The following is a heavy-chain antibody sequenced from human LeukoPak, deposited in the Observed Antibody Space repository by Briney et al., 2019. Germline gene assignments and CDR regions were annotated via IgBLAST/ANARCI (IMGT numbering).Heavy chain of an antibody. CDR2: ISSSSSYI. J-gene: IGHJ4*02. V-gene: IGHV3-21*01. CDR1: GFTFSSYT. CDR3: ARWYYYDSSGYYSDY. D-gene: IGHD3-22*01. Sequence: GGSLRLSCAASGFTFSSYTMNWVRQAPGKGLEWVSSISSSSSYIYYADSVKGRFTISRDNAKNSLYLQMNSLRAEDTAVYYCARWYYYDSSGYYSDYWGQGTLVTVSS.